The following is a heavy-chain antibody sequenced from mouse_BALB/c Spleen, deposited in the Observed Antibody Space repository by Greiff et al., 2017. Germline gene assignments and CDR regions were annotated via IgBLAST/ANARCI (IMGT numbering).Heavy chain of an antibody. Sequence: EVKLVESGGGLVKPGGSLKLSCAASGFAFSSYDMSWVRQTPEKRLEWVAYISSGGGSTYYPDTVKGRFTISRDNAKNTLYLQMSSLKSEDTAMYYCARHIYYGNYVAWFAYWGQGTLVTVSA. CDR3: ARHIYYGNYVAWFAY. D-gene: IGHD2-1*01. CDR1: GFAFSSYD. V-gene: IGHV5-12-1*01. CDR2: ISSGGGST. J-gene: IGHJ3*01.